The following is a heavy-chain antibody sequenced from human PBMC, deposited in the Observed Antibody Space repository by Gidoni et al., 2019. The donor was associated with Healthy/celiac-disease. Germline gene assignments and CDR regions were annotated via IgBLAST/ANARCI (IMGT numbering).Heavy chain of an antibody. CDR3: ARGLTIFGVVAAFDP. V-gene: IGHV3-21*01. D-gene: IGHD3-3*01. CDR1: GFTFSSYS. Sequence: EVQLVESGGGLVKPGGSLRLSCAASGFTFSSYSMNWVRQAPGKGLEWVSSISSSSSYIYYADSVKGRFTISRDNAKNSLYLQMNSLRAEDTAVYYCARGLTIFGVVAAFDPWGQGTLVTVSS. J-gene: IGHJ5*02. CDR2: ISSSSSYI.